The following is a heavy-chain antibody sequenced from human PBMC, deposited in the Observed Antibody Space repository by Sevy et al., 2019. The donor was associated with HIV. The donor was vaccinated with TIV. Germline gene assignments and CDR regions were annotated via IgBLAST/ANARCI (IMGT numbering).Heavy chain of an antibody. CDR1: GFTLSNFG. D-gene: IGHD6-13*01. Sequence: GGSLRLSCAASGFTLSNFGMNWVRQAPGKGLQWVSMISGSGGSTYYEDSVKGRFTVSRDISKNTLHLQMNSLRGDDTAVYYCAKDRSRYPPATGTFDFWGRGTLVTVSS. CDR2: ISGSGGST. V-gene: IGHV3-23*01. J-gene: IGHJ4*02. CDR3: AKDRSRYPPATGTFDF.